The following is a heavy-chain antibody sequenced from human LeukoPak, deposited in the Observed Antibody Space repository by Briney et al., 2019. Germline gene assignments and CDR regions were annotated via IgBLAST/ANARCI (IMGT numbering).Heavy chain of an antibody. J-gene: IGHJ4*02. V-gene: IGHV3-53*01. CDR2: IYSGGST. CDR3: ATGGPYSSSWPRSY. D-gene: IGHD6-13*01. Sequence: GGSLRLSCAASGFTVSSNYMSWVRQAPGKGLEWVSVIYSGGSTYYADSVKGRFTISRDNAKNSLYLQMNSLRAEDTAVYYCATGGPYSSSWPRSYWGQGTLVTVSS. CDR1: GFTVSSNY.